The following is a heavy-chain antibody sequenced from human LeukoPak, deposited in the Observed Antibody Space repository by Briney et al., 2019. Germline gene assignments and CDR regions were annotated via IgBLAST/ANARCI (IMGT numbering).Heavy chain of an antibody. CDR1: GFTFSSYW. Sequence: GGSLRLSCAASGFTFSSYWMSWVRQAPGKGLEWVANIKQDGSEKYYVDSVKGRFTISRDNAKNSLYLQMNSLRAEDTAVYYCARGSEYYHDSSGYYHYWGQGTLVTVSS. CDR3: ARGSEYYHDSSGYYHY. J-gene: IGHJ4*02. V-gene: IGHV3-7*01. D-gene: IGHD3-22*01. CDR2: IKQDGSEK.